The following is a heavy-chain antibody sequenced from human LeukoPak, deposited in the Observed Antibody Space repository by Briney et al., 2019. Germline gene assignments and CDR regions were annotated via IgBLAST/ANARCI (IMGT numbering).Heavy chain of an antibody. Sequence: GGSLRLSCAASGVTVSSNYMSWVRQAPGKGQEWVPVIYSGGSTYYADSVEGRFTISRDNSKITLYLQMNGLRAEDTVVYYGARTEITLVISDAVDIWGQGTMVTVSS. J-gene: IGHJ3*02. CDR3: ARTEITLVISDAVDI. CDR2: IYSGGST. CDR1: GVTVSSNY. D-gene: IGHD4-23*01. V-gene: IGHV3-66*02.